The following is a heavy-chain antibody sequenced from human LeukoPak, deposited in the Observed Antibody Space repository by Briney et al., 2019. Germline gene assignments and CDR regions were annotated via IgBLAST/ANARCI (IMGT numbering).Heavy chain of an antibody. J-gene: IGHJ4*02. CDR2: IFYSGST. Sequence: SETLSLTCTVSGGSISGYYWSWIRQSPGKGLEWIGYIFYSGSTKYNLSLMSRATISVDTSKNRFSLKLDSVTAADTAVYYCARDDVVWGGIPLDWGQGTLVTVSS. CDR3: ARDDVVWGGIPLD. CDR1: GGSISGYY. V-gene: IGHV4-59*12. D-gene: IGHD3-16*01.